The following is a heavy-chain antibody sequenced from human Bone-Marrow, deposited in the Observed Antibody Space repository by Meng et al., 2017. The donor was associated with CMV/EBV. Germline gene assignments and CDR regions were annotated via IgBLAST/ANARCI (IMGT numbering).Heavy chain of an antibody. Sequence: SLKISCAASGFTFDDYAMHWVRQAPGKGLEWVSGISWNSGSIGYADSVKGRFTISRDNAKNSLYLQMNSLRAEDMALDYCAKGTIELGYCSSTSCLGDAFDIWGQGTMVTVSS. CDR1: GFTFDDYA. V-gene: IGHV3-9*03. D-gene: IGHD2-2*01. J-gene: IGHJ3*02. CDR2: ISWNSGSI. CDR3: AKGTIELGYCSSTSCLGDAFDI.